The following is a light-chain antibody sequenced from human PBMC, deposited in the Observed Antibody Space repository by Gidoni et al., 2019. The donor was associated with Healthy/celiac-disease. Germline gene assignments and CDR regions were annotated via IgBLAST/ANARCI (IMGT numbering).Light chain of an antibody. J-gene: IGKJ3*01. CDR1: QRISSY. CDR2: AAS. V-gene: IGKV1-9*01. Sequence: QLTQSPSSLSASVGHRVTITRRASQRISSYLAWYQQTPGKAPKLLLYAASTLQSGVPSRFCGSGSGTAFTLTLCSLQPDDFATYYCQQSGTFGPGTKVDIK. CDR3: QQSGT.